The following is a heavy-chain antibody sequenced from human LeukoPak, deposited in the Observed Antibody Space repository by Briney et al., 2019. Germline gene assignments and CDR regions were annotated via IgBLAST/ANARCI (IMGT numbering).Heavy chain of an antibody. D-gene: IGHD3-22*01. CDR1: GFRFSDYY. Sequence: PGGSLRLSCAASGFRFSDYYMSWIRQAPGKGLECISYISESGSTKYYADSVKGRFTISRDNSKNTLYLQMNSLRAEDTAVYYCAKGELEDYYDSSGLVGDYFDYWGQGTLVTVSS. J-gene: IGHJ4*02. CDR2: ISESGSTK. V-gene: IGHV3-11*01. CDR3: AKGELEDYYDSSGLVGDYFDY.